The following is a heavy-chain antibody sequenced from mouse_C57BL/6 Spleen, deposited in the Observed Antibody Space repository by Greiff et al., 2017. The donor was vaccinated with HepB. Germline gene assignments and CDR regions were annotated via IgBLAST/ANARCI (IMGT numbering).Heavy chain of an antibody. J-gene: IGHJ2*01. V-gene: IGHV1-26*01. Sequence: EVQLQQSGPELVKPGASVKISCKASGYTFTDYYMNWVKQSHGKSLEWIGDINPNNGGTSYNQKFKGKATLTVDKSSSTAYMELRSLTSEDSAVYYCARLKFHYFDYWGQGTTLTVSS. CDR2: INPNNGGT. CDR1: GYTFTDYY. CDR3: ARLKFHYFDY.